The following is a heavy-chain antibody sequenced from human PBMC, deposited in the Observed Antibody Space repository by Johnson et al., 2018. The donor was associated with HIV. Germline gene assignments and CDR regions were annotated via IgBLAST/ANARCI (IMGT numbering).Heavy chain of an antibody. CDR2: ISWNSGSI. CDR1: GFTFDAYA. D-gene: IGHD2-21*01. J-gene: IGHJ3*02. CDR3: AKEVAYCGGDCYSGAFDI. V-gene: IGHV3-9*01. Sequence: VQLVESGGGLVQPGRSLRLSCAASGFTFDAYAMHWVRQAPGKGLEWVSGISWNSGSIGYADSVKGRFTISRDNAKNSLYLQMNSLRAEDTALYYCAKEVAYCGGDCYSGAFDIWGQGTMVTVSS.